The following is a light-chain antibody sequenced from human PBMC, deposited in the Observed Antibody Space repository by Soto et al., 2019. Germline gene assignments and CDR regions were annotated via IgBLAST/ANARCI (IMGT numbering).Light chain of an antibody. J-gene: IGLJ1*01. CDR1: SSDVGKYDR. Sequence: QSALTQPPSVSGSPGQSVTISCTGTSSDVGKYDRVSWYQQPPGTAPKLIIYEVTNRPSGVPARFSGSKSGNTASLTISRLQAEDEADYYCSSYTSTSRYVFGAGTKVTVL. CDR2: EVT. V-gene: IGLV2-18*02. CDR3: SSYTSTSRYV.